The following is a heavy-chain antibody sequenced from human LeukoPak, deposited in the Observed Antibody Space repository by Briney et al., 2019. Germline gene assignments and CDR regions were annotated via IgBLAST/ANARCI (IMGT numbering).Heavy chain of an antibody. D-gene: IGHD3-22*01. CDR1: GFTFSSYW. J-gene: IGHJ4*02. V-gene: IGHV3-74*01. CDR3: ARVAVWDSSGYLFDY. CDR2: INSDGSSK. Sequence: GSLRLSCGASGFTFSSYWMHWVRQAPGKGWVWVSRINSDGSSKSYADSVKGRLTISRENAKNTLYLQMNSLRDEDTAVYYCARVAVWDSSGYLFDYWGQGTLVTVSS.